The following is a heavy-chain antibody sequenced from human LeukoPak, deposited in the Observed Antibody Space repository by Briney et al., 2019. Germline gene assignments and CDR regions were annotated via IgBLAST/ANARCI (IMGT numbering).Heavy chain of an antibody. CDR2: IHHSGST. D-gene: IGHD1-26*01. J-gene: IGHJ4*02. CDR1: GGSFSGYY. V-gene: IGHV4-34*01. Sequence: SETLSLTCAVYGGSFSGYYWTWIRQPPGKGLEWIGEIHHSGSTSYNPSLKGRVTISVDTSKNQFSLKLSSVTAADTAVYYCARVLGSSVVAYYFDYWGQGTLVTVSS. CDR3: ARVLGSSVVAYYFDY.